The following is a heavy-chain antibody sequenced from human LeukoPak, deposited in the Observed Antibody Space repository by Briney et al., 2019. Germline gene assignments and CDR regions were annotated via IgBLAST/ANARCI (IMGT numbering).Heavy chain of an antibody. V-gene: IGHV4-39*01. J-gene: IGHJ3*02. CDR1: GGSIGSSSYY. CDR3: GRGGGNPGAFDI. D-gene: IGHD1-14*01. Sequence: KPSETLSLTCTVSGGSIGSSSYYWGWIRQPPGKGLEWIGSIYYSGSTSYNPSLKSRVTISVDTSKNQFSLTLSSVTAADTAVYYRGRGGGNPGAFDIWGQGTMVTVSS. CDR2: IYYSGST.